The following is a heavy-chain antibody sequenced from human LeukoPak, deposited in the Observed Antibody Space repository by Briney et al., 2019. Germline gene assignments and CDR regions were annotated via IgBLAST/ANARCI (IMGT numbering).Heavy chain of an antibody. J-gene: IGHJ4*02. V-gene: IGHV1-8*01. CDR3: ARGRGYSNGWFEADDY. CDR1: RYPFISYD. D-gene: IGHD6-19*01. CDR2: MNPNSGNT. Sequence: ASVKVSCKASRYPFISYDINWVRQATGHRLEWMGWMNPNSGNTGYAQRFQGRVTMTRNTSISTAYMDVSSLRSEDTAMYFCARGRGYSNGWFEADDYWGQGTLVTVSS.